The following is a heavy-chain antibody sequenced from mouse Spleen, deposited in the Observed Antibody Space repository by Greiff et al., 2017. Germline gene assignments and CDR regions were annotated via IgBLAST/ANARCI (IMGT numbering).Heavy chain of an antibody. D-gene: IGHD4-1*02. V-gene: IGHV5-17*01. J-gene: IGHJ2*01. Sequence: EVKLVESGGGLVKPGGSLKLSCAASGFTFSDYGMHWVRQAPEKGLEWVAYISSGSSTIYYADTVKGRFTISRDNAKNTLFLQMTSLRSEDTAMYYCASTTGIRDYFDYWGQGTTLTVSS. CDR1: GFTFSDYG. CDR3: ASTTGIRDYFDY. CDR2: ISSGSSTI.